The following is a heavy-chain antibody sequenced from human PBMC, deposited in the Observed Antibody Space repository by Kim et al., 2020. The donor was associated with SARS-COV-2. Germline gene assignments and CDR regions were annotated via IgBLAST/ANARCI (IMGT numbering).Heavy chain of an antibody. V-gene: IGHV4-34*01. J-gene: IGHJ4*02. CDR2: INHSGST. CDR3: ARASEDCSGGSCPDY. D-gene: IGHD2-15*01. CDR1: GGSFSGYY. Sequence: SETLSLTCAVYGGSFSGYYWSWIRQPPGKGLEWIGEINHSGSTNYNPSLKSRVTISVDTSKNQFSLKLSSVTAADTAVYYCARASEDCSGGSCPDYWGQGTLVTVSS.